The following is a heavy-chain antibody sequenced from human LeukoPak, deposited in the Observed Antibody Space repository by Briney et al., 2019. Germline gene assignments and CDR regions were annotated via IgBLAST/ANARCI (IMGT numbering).Heavy chain of an antibody. D-gene: IGHD6-13*01. CDR2: IYYSGST. CDR1: GGSISSYY. CDR3: ARIHGRYSSSWPFDY. V-gene: IGHV4-59*01. J-gene: IGHJ4*02. Sequence: SETLSLTCTVSGGSISSYYWSWIRQPPGKGLEWIGYIYYSGSTNYNPPLKSRVTISVDTSKNQFSLKLSSVTAADTAVYYCARIHGRYSSSWPFDYWGQGTLVTVSS.